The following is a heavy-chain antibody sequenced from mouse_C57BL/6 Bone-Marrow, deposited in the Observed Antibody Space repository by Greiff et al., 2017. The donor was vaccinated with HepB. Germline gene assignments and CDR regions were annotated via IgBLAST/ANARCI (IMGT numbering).Heavy chain of an antibody. CDR3: ARTPFAY. CDR2: ISSGGSYT. J-gene: IGHJ3*01. V-gene: IGHV5-6*01. CDR1: GFTFSSYG. Sequence: EVKLVESGGDLVKPGGSLKLSCAASGFTFSSYGMSWVRQTPDKRLEWVATISSGGSYTYYPDSVKGRFTISRDNAKNTLYLQMSSLKSEDTAMYYCARTPFAYWGQGTRVTVSA.